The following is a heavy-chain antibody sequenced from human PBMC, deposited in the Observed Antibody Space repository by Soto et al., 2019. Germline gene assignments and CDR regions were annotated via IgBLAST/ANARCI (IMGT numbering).Heavy chain of an antibody. CDR3: ARDLWFGEFYVGDYFDD. V-gene: IGHV3-48*02. Sequence: GGSLRLSCAASGFTFSRYSMNWVRQAPGKGLEWVSYISSSSSTIYYADSVKGRFTISRDNAKNSLYLQMNSLRDEDTAVYYCARDLWFGEFYVGDYFDDSGQGTLVTGSS. CDR1: GFTFSRYS. CDR2: ISSSSSTI. D-gene: IGHD3-10*01. J-gene: IGHJ4*02.